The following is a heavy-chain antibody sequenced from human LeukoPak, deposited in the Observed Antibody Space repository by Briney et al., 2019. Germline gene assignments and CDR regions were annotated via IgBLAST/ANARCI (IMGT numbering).Heavy chain of an antibody. D-gene: IGHD3-22*01. Sequence: ASVKVSCKASGYTFSSYGISWVRQAPGQGLEWMGWISGYDGNTKYAQKLQGRVSLTTDSSTSTVYMELRSLRSDDTAVYYCASEYYYDSSGYYVHWGQGTLVTVSS. V-gene: IGHV1-18*01. CDR1: GYTFSSYG. CDR3: ASEYYYDSSGYYVH. J-gene: IGHJ4*02. CDR2: ISGYDGNT.